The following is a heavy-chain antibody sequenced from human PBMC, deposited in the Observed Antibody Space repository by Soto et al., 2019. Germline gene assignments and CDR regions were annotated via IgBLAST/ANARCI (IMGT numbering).Heavy chain of an antibody. D-gene: IGHD3-22*01. CDR2: ISGSGGST. CDR1: GLTFNHYA. Sequence: GGYLRIACAAYGLTFNHYAMNWVRQAPGKELEWVSSISGSGGSTYYGDSVKGRFTISRANSKNTLYLQMNSLRAEDTALYYCVNFFFLMIRRPPRSTLFTTRRSSDL. V-gene: IGHV3-23*01. J-gene: IGHJ2*01. CDR3: VNFFFLMIRRPPRSTLFTTRRSSDL.